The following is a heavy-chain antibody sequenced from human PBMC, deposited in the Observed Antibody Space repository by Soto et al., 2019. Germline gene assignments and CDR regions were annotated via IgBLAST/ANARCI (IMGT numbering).Heavy chain of an antibody. Sequence: EVQLVESGGGLVKPGGSLRLSCAASGFTFRLHAMNWVRQAPGKGLEWVSYISSNSGYIYYADSVKGRFTISRDNAQNSLYLQMDSLRVEDKAVYYCARDSTVWERRGAAFDIWGQGTKVTVSS. CDR2: ISSNSGYI. CDR1: GFTFRLHA. J-gene: IGHJ3*02. D-gene: IGHD1-26*01. V-gene: IGHV3-21*01. CDR3: ARDSTVWERRGAAFDI.